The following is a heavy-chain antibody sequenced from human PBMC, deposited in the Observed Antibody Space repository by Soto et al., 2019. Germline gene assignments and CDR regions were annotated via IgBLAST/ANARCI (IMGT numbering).Heavy chain of an antibody. CDR3: AKLPRTTVHDTGTES. J-gene: IGHJ5*02. D-gene: IGHD1-7*01. CDR1: GDSISSGNW. Sequence: PSETLSLTCAVSGDSISSGNWWIWVRQPPGKGLEWIGEFFHTGITNYNPSLKSRVTISFDTSKNQFSLRVSSVTAADTAVYYCAKLPRTTVHDTGTESWGQGTLVTVS. CDR2: FFHTGIT. V-gene: IGHV4-4*02.